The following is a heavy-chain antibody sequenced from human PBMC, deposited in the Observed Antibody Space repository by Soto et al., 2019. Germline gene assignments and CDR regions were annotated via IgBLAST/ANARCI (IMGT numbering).Heavy chain of an antibody. J-gene: IGHJ3*01. D-gene: IGHD3-22*01. CDR1: GFTFANYA. CDR2: ISGNSDII. CDR3: AKRVGSTGYNALDAFDV. V-gene: IGHV3-23*01. Sequence: GGSLRLSCAASGFTFANYAIHWVRQAPGKGLEWVSVISGNSDIIYYADSVKGRFSVSRDSSKSTVFLQMNSLRAEDTAVYYCAKRVGSTGYNALDAFDVWGQGTLVTVSS.